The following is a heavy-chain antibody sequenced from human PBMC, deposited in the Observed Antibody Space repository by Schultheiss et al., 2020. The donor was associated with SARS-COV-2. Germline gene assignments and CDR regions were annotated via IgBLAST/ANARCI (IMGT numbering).Heavy chain of an antibody. CDR3: ARDPRLYDYIWGSYRFSQSYFDY. Sequence: SETLSLTCTVSGGSISSYYWSWIRQPPGKGLEWIGYIYYSGSTNYNPSLKSRVTISVDTSKNQFSLKLSSVTAADTAVYYCARDPRLYDYIWGSYRFSQSYFDYWGQGTLVTVSS. CDR2: IYYSGST. D-gene: IGHD3-16*02. J-gene: IGHJ4*02. V-gene: IGHV4-59*12. CDR1: GGSISSYY.